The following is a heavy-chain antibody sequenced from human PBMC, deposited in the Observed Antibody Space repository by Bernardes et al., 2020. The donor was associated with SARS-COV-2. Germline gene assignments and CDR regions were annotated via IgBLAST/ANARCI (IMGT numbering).Heavy chain of an antibody. V-gene: IGHV1-8*01. Sequence: ASVKVSCRASGYTFHTYDINWVRQAPGQGLEWMAWMNPNSGDTGYAQKFKGRVTVTRNTSISTAYMELSSLTSDDTAVYYCARVGVGYCSRGVCHAAFDIWGQGTMVTVSS. J-gene: IGHJ3*02. D-gene: IGHD2-8*02. CDR2: MNPNSGDT. CDR3: ARVGVGYCSRGVCHAAFDI. CDR1: GYTFHTYD.